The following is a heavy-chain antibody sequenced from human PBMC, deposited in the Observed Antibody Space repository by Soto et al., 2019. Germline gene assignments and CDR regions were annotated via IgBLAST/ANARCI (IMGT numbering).Heavy chain of an antibody. Sequence: GGSLRLSCAASGFTFSSYAMSWVRQAPGKGLEWVSAISGSGGSTYYADSVKGRFTVSRDNSKNTLYLQMNSLRAEDTAVYYCAKDSVPADLYYYYMDVWGKGTTVTVSS. J-gene: IGHJ6*03. CDR2: ISGSGGST. D-gene: IGHD2-2*01. CDR1: GFTFSSYA. CDR3: AKDSVPADLYYYYMDV. V-gene: IGHV3-23*01.